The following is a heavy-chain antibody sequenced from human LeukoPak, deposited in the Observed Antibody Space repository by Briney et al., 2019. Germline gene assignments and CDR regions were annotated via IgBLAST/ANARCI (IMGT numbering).Heavy chain of an antibody. CDR1: GFSFSSYW. Sequence: GGSLRLSCAPSGFSFSSYWMTWVRQAPGKGLEWVGNIKQDGSEKYYVDSVKGRFTISRDNAKNSLFLQMNSLRAEDTAVYYCARSRYDSSGYSYYNYYYMDVWGKGTTVTISS. D-gene: IGHD3-22*01. CDR3: ARSRYDSSGYSYYNYYYMDV. CDR2: IKQDGSEK. V-gene: IGHV3-7*01. J-gene: IGHJ6*03.